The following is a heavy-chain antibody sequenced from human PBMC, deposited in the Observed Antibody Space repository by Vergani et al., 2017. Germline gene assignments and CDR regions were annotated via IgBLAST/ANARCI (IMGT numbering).Heavy chain of an antibody. CDR1: GFTFSSYA. Sequence: EVQLLESGGGLVQPGGSLRLSCAASGFTFSSYAMTWVRQAPGKGLEWVSAISGSGGSTYYADSVKGRFTIYRDNSKNTLYLQMNSLRAEDTAVYYCANSVVTDSDWLDAWGQGTLVTVSS. V-gene: IGHV3-23*01. J-gene: IGHJ5*02. CDR3: ANSVVTDSDWLDA. D-gene: IGHD2-2*01. CDR2: ISGSGGST.